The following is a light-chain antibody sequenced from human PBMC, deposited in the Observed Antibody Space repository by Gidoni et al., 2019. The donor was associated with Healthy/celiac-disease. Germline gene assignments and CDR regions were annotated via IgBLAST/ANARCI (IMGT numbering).Light chain of an antibody. Sequence: EIVLTQSPATLSLSPGERATLSCRASQSVSSYLAWYQQQPGQAPRLLIYDASNRATGIPARFSGSGSGTDFTLTISSLAPEDFAVYYCQQRSNWPPTFGPGTKVDIK. CDR1: QSVSSY. J-gene: IGKJ3*01. CDR3: QQRSNWPPT. CDR2: DAS. V-gene: IGKV3-11*01.